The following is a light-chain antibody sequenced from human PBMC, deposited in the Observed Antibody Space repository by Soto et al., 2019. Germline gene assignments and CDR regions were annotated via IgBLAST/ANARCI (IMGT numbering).Light chain of an antibody. J-gene: IGKJ1*01. CDR1: QTISSW. Sequence: DIQMTQSPSTLPGSLGDRVTITCGASQTISSWLEWYQQKTGKAPKLLIYKASTLKSGVPSRFRGSGSGTEFTLTISSLQPDDFETYYCQHYNSYSEAFGQGTKVDIK. V-gene: IGKV1-5*03. CDR2: KAS. CDR3: QHYNSYSEA.